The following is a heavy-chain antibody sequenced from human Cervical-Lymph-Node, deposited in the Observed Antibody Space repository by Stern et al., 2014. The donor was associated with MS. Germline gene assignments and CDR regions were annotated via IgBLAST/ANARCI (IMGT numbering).Heavy chain of an antibody. Sequence: EVQLEESGGGLVQPGGSLRLSCAPSGFSFSAYWMTWVRQAPGKGLQWVASIKQDGSETYYVDSVKGRFTISRDNAKNSLSLQMNTLSAEDTAVYYCARDCGSGNYHNPYYYYGMDVWGQGTTVTVSS. CDR3: ARDCGSGNYHNPYYYYGMDV. D-gene: IGHD4-23*01. J-gene: IGHJ6*02. V-gene: IGHV3-7*01. CDR2: IKQDGSET. CDR1: GFSFSAYW.